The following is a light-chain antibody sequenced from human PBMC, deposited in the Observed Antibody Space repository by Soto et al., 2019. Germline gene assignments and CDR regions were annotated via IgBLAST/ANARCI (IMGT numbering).Light chain of an antibody. CDR2: GAS. Sequence: EIVMTQSPTTLSVSPGERATLSCRASQSVSTNLAWYQQKPGQVPSLLIYGASTRASGIPARFSGSGSGTEFTLTIGSLQSEDFAVYYCQQDSSSPSFGQGTRLEIK. CDR1: QSVSTN. V-gene: IGKV3-15*01. CDR3: QQDSSSPS. J-gene: IGKJ5*01.